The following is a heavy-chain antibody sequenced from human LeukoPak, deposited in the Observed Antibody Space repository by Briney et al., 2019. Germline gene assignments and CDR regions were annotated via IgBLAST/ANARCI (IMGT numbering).Heavy chain of an antibody. CDR1: GGSFSGYY. CDR3: ARGRLGRRRFDD. D-gene: IGHD3-16*01. V-gene: IGHV4-34*01. J-gene: IGHJ4*02. Sequence: SETLSLTCAVYGGSFSGYYWSWIRQPPGKRLEWIGEINHSGSTNYNPSLKSRVTISVDTSKNQFSLKLSSVTAADTAVYYCARGRLGRRRFDDWGQGTLVTVSS. CDR2: INHSGST.